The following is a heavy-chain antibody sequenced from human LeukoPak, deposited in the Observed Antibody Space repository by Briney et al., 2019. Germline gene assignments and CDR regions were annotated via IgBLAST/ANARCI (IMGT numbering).Heavy chain of an antibody. V-gene: IGHV4-4*08. J-gene: IGHJ3*02. CDR2: IYSSGST. CDR1: GCSITDYH. Sequence: PSETLSLTCTVSGCSITDYHWSWIRQPPGKGLEWIGYIYSSGSTEYKPSLKSRATISAVTSKNQFSLKLTSVTAADTAIYYCARRNDFGIWGQGTMVTVSS. CDR3: ARRNDFGI.